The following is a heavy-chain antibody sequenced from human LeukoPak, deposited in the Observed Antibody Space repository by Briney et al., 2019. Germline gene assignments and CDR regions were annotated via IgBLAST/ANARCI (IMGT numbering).Heavy chain of an antibody. CDR2: INSDGSRT. V-gene: IGHV3-74*01. D-gene: IGHD2-15*01. CDR3: ARSGGCSGGSCYVDAFDI. J-gene: IGHJ3*02. Sequence: GGSLRLSCAAPGSTFSSYWMHWVRQAPGKGLVWVSRINSDGSRTTYADSVKGRFTISRDNAKNTLYLEMNSLRAEDTAVYYCARSGGCSGGSCYVDAFDIWGQGTMVTVSS. CDR1: GSTFSSYW.